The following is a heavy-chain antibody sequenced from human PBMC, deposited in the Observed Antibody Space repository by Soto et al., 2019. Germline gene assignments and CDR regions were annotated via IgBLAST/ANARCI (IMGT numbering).Heavy chain of an antibody. V-gene: IGHV4-31*03. CDR3: AGYGSGTYYPATFAY. CDR2: IYYSGST. J-gene: IGHJ4*02. CDR1: GGAISSAGYN. D-gene: IGHD3-10*01. Sequence: QVQLQESGPGLVKPSQTLSLTCTVSGGAISSAGYNWSWIRQHPGKGLEWIGYIYYSGSTYYNPSLKCRVTISVETSKNQFSLKLSSVTAADTAVYYCAGYGSGTYYPATFAYWGQGTLVTVSS.